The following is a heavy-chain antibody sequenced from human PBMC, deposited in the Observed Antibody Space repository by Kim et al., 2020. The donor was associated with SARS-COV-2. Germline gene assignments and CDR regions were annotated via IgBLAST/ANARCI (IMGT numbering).Heavy chain of an antibody. V-gene: IGHV3-7*01. Sequence: GGSLRLSCAASGFTFSSYWMSWVRQAPGKGLEWVANIKQDGSEKYYVDSVKGRFTISRDNAKNSLYLQMNSLRAEDTAVYYCAREGMSYCDYYYGMDVWGEASTLA. J-gene: IGHJ6*02. CDR2: IKQDGSEK. CDR1: GFTFSSYW. D-gene: IGHD1-26*01. CDR3: AREGMSYCDYYYGMDV.